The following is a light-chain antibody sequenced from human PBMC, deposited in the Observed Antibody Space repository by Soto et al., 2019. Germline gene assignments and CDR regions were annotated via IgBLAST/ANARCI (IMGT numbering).Light chain of an antibody. CDR2: GAS. CDR1: QSIDTS. Sequence: DIQMTQSPSYLSSSVGDRVTITCRASQSIDTSFNWYQQKPGKAPEILFYGASNLQSGVPLRLSDSVSGTDFTLTIRSLQPDDFATYYCQQSYGIMPLTFGGGTKVEIK. V-gene: IGKV1-39*01. CDR3: QQSYGIMPLT. J-gene: IGKJ4*01.